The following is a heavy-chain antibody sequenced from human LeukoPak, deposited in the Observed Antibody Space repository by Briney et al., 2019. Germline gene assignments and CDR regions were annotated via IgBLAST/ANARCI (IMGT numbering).Heavy chain of an antibody. Sequence: GGSLRLSCAASGFTFSSYWMHWVRQAPGEGLVWVSRINNDASSTSYADSVKGRFTISRDNAKNTLYLQMNSLRAGDTAVYYCASLVVTDSWAFDIWGQGTMVIVSS. CDR1: GFTFSSYW. D-gene: IGHD2-21*02. CDR2: INNDASST. J-gene: IGHJ3*02. CDR3: ASLVVTDSWAFDI. V-gene: IGHV3-74*01.